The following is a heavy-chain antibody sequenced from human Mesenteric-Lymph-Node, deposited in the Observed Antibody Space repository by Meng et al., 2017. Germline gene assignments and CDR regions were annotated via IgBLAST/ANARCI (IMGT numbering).Heavy chain of an antibody. CDR3: ARDGDDYGDYLKEASATNHHLDY. D-gene: IGHD4-17*01. CDR2: IIPIFGTA. CDR1: GGTFSSYA. Sequence: SVKVSCKASGGTFSSYAISWVRQAPGQGLEWMGGIIPIFGTANYAQKFQGRVTITTDESTSTAYMELSRLRSDDTAVYYCARDGDDYGDYLKEASATNHHLDYWGQGTLVTVSS. V-gene: IGHV1-69*05. J-gene: IGHJ4*02.